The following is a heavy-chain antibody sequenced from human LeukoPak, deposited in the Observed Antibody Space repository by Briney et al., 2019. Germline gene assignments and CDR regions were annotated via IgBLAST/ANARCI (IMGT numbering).Heavy chain of an antibody. CDR1: GFTFGSYA. CDR3: ARDYYGSGSYYNDY. J-gene: IGHJ4*02. D-gene: IGHD3-10*01. CDR2: ISYDGSNK. Sequence: PGGSLRLSCAASGFTFGSYAMHWVRQAPGKGLEWVAVISYDGSNKYYADSVKGRFTISRDNSKNTLYLQMNSLRAEDTAVYYCARDYYGSGSYYNDYWGQGTLVTVSS. V-gene: IGHV3-30*04.